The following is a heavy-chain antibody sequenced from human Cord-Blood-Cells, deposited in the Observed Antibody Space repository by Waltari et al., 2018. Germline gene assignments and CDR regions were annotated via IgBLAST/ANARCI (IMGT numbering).Heavy chain of an antibody. CDR3: ARKGYDSSGYVLDY. CDR2: IYHSGSN. J-gene: IGHJ4*02. V-gene: IGHV4-4*02. CDR1: GGSISSSNR. Sequence: QVQLQESGPRLVTPSGTLYLTCAGPGGSISSSNRWRCVRQPPGKGLEWIGEIYHSGSNNYNPSLKSRVTISVDKSKNQFSLKLSSVTAADTAVYYCARKGYDSSGYVLDYWGQGTLVTVSS. D-gene: IGHD3-22*01.